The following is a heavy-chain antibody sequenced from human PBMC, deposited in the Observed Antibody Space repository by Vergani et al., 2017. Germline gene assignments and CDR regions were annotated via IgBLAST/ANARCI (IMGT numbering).Heavy chain of an antibody. CDR2: ISSSGSTI. Sequence: EVQLVESGGGLVQPGGSLRLSCAASGFTFSSYEMNWVRQAPGKGLEWVSYISSSGSTIYYADSVKGRFTISRDNAKNSQSLQMNGLRAEDTAVYYCATPPAKLLWVGEGDAFDIWGQGTMVTVSS. J-gene: IGHJ3*02. V-gene: IGHV3-48*03. CDR3: ATPPAKLLWVGEGDAFDI. CDR1: GFTFSSYE. D-gene: IGHD3-10*01.